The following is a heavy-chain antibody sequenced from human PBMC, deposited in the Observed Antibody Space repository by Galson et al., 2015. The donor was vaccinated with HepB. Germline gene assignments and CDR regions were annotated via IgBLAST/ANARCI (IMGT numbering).Heavy chain of an antibody. Sequence: TLSLTCTVSGGSISSGGYYWSWIRQHPGKGLEWIGYIYYSGSTYYNPSLKSRVTISVDSSKNQFSLKLSSVTAADTAVYYCARDQGGLYGMDVWGQGTTVTVSS. CDR3: ARDQGGLYGMDV. V-gene: IGHV4-31*03. J-gene: IGHJ6*02. CDR2: IYYSGST. D-gene: IGHD2-15*01. CDR1: GGSISSGGYY.